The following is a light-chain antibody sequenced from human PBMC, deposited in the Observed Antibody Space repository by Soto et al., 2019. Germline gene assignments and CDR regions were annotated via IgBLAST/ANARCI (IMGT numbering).Light chain of an antibody. V-gene: IGKV4-1*01. CDR2: WAS. Sequence: DIVMTQSPDSLAVSLGERATINCKSSQGVLYSSDNKNYLAWYQQRAGQPPKLLIYWASTRESGVPDRFSGSGSGTDFTLTISSLQAEDVAVYYCQQYYSSRGTFGQGAKVDIK. CDR3: QQYYSSRGT. CDR1: QGVLYSSDNKNY. J-gene: IGKJ1*01.